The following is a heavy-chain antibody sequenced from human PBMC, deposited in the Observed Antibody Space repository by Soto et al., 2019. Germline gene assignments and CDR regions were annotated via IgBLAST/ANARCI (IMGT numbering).Heavy chain of an antibody. D-gene: IGHD3-10*01. J-gene: IGHJ5*02. CDR2: ISYDGSNK. V-gene: IGHV3-30-3*01. CDR3: ARAWPDAELSRFDP. CDR1: GFTFSSYA. Sequence: GGSLRLSCAASGFTFSSYAMHWVRQAPGKGLEWVAVISYDGSNKYYADSVKGRFTISRDNSKNTLYLQMNSLRAEDTAVYYCARAWPDAELSRFDPWGQGALVTVSS.